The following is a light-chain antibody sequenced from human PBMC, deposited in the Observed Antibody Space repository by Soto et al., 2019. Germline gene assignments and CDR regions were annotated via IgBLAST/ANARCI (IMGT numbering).Light chain of an antibody. CDR3: SSYATGSNSPYA. CDR1: TMDVGGSTY. Sequence: QSVLTQPASVSGSPGQSITTSRTGTTMDVGGSTYVSWFQHHPGKAPKLVIFEVSNRPSGVSNRISGSKSGNTASLTISGLRAEDEADYYCSSYATGSNSPYAFGTGTKVTVL. J-gene: IGLJ1*01. V-gene: IGLV2-14*01. CDR2: EVS.